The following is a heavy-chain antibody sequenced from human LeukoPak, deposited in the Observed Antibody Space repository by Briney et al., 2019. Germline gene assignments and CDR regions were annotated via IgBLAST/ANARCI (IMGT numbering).Heavy chain of an antibody. J-gene: IGHJ4*02. V-gene: IGHV4-38-2*02. CDR3: ARRMAGTPPGD. Sequence: SETLSLTCTVSGYSISSGYYWGWIRQPPGKGLEWIGSIYHSGSTYYNPSLKSRVTISVDTSKNQFSLKLSSVTAADTAVYYCARRMAGTPPGDWGQGTLVTVSS. CDR2: IYHSGST. CDR1: GYSISSGYY. D-gene: IGHD6-19*01.